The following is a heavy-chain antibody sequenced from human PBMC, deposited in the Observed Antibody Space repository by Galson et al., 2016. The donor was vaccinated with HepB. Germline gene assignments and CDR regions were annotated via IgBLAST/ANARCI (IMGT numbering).Heavy chain of an antibody. CDR3: AREIMVSGWKVLDH. CDR1: GYTFSIHG. V-gene: IGHV1-18*01. CDR2: ISDYNGNT. Sequence: SVKVSCKVSGYTFSIHGISWVRQAPGQGLEWLGWISDYNGNTKSAEKVQGRVIMTRDTSTSTAYMELRSLRSDDTAVYYCAREIMVSGWKVLDHWGQGALVTVSS. D-gene: IGHD6-19*01. J-gene: IGHJ4*01.